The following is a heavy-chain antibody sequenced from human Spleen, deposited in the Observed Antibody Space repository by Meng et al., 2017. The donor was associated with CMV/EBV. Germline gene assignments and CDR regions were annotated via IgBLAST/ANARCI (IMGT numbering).Heavy chain of an antibody. CDR2: INPSGGST. CDR3: ARDLRPGTTIFGVRSVHYGMDV. V-gene: IGHV1-46*01. J-gene: IGHJ6*02. Sequence: ASVKVSCKASGYTFTRYYIHWVRQAPGHGPEGMGMINPSGGSTAYAQKFQGRVTMTRDTSTSTVYMELSSLRSEDTAVYYCARDLRPGTTIFGVRSVHYGMDVWGQGTTVTVSS. CDR1: GYTFTRYY. D-gene: IGHD3-3*01.